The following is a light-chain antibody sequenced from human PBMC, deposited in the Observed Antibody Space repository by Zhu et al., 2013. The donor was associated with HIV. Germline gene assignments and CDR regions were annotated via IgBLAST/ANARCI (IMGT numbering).Light chain of an antibody. CDR1: SNDVGGYNY. CDR2: EVS. J-gene: IGLJ2*01. Sequence: QSALTQPASVSGSPGQSITISCTGTSNDVGGYNYVSWYQQHPGKAPKLLIFEVSNRPSGISNRFSGSKAGNTASLTISGLQLDDESEYYCCSYTTSSTVVFGGGTKLTVI. V-gene: IGLV2-14*01. CDR3: CSYTTSSTVV.